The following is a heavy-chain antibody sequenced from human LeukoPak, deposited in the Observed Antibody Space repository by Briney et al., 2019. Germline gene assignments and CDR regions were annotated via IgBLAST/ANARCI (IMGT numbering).Heavy chain of an antibody. V-gene: IGHV4-59*08. CDR1: GGSISSYY. Sequence: PSETLSLTCTVSGGSISSYYWSWIRQPPGKGLEWIGYIYYSGSTNYNPSLKRRVTISVDTSKNQFSLKLSSVTAADTAVYYCARGRGATTPFDYWGQGTLVTVSS. J-gene: IGHJ4*02. D-gene: IGHD5-12*01. CDR2: IYYSGST. CDR3: ARGRGATTPFDY.